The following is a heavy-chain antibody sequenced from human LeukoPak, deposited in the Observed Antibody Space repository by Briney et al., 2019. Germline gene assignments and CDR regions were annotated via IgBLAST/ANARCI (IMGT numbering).Heavy chain of an antibody. V-gene: IGHV3-30*02. D-gene: IGHD2-2*01. J-gene: IGHJ5*02. Sequence: GGSLRLSCAASGFTFPSYGMHWVRQAPGMGLEWVTYIQYDGNSQHYADSVKGRFTISRDNSENTLYLNMNSLRGEDTAVYYCAKDGRGGDCTSASCTNWFGPWGQGTLVTVSS. CDR2: IQYDGNSQ. CDR1: GFTFPSYG. CDR3: AKDGRGGDCTSASCTNWFGP.